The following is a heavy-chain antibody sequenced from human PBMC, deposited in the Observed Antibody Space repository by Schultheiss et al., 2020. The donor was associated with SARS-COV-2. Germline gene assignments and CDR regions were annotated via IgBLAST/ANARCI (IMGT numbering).Heavy chain of an antibody. CDR1: GGSFSGYY. J-gene: IGHJ5*02. Sequence: SETLSLTCAVYGGSFSGYYWSWIRQPPGKGLEWIGEINHSGSTYYNPSLKSRVTISVDTSKNQFSLKLTSVAAADTAVYYCARVDTSGWSNWFDPWGQGTLVTVAS. CDR2: INHSGST. V-gene: IGHV4-34*01. CDR3: ARVDTSGWSNWFDP. D-gene: IGHD6-19*01.